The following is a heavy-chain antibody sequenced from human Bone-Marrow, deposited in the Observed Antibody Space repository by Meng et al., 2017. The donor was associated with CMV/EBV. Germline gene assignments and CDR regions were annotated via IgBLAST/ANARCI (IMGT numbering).Heavy chain of an antibody. V-gene: IGHV3-15*01. D-gene: IGHD2-15*01. Sequence: GESLKISCAASGFTFSNAWMSWVRQAPGKGLEWVGRIKSKTDGGTTDYAAPVKGRFTISRDDSKNTLYLQMNSLKTEDTAVYYCTTVLSVAPDYYGMDVWGQGTTVTGSS. CDR3: TTVLSVAPDYYGMDV. CDR1: GFTFSNAW. CDR2: IKSKTDGGTT. J-gene: IGHJ6*01.